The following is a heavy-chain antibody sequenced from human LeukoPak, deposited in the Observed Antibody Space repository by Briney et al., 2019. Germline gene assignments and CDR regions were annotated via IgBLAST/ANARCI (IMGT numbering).Heavy chain of an antibody. J-gene: IGHJ5*02. CDR2: INSDGDA. CDR3: ARDRAGRQAWVEFDL. CDR1: GFTVFNTL. D-gene: IGHD3-10*01. V-gene: IGHV3-53*05. Sequence: PGGSLTLTCTLSGFTVFNTLMVWVRQAPGKGPEWVALINSDGDAVYADSEKGRFTISRDTSRNMLYLQMNTLRPEDSAIYYCARDRAGRQAWVEFDLWGQGTLVTVSS.